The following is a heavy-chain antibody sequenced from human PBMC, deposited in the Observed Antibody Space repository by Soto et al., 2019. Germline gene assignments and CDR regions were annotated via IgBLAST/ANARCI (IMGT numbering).Heavy chain of an antibody. D-gene: IGHD5-18*01. CDR2: VSGTGGTT. J-gene: IGHJ4*02. CDR3: TKALGGYSYAYLPDY. V-gene: IGHV3-23*01. Sequence: GGALRLSCAAYGFTFSSYAMSWVRQAPGKGLEWVSAVSGTGGTTYYAESVRGRFTISKDKSTNTLLLQMNSLRAEDTTVYYCTKALGGYSYAYLPDYWAQGTLVTVSS. CDR1: GFTFSSYA.